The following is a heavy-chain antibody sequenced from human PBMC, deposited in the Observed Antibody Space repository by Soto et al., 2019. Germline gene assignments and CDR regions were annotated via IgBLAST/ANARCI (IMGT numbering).Heavy chain of an antibody. CDR3: AKEAQDIVATITYFCTPPDY. D-gene: IGHD5-12*01. J-gene: IGHJ4*02. CDR1: GFTFSSYG. Sequence: GGSLRLSCAASGFTFSSYGMHWVRQAPGKGLEWVAVISYDGSNKYYADSVKGRFTISRDNSKNTLYLQMNSLRAEDTAVYYCAKEAQDIVATITYFCTPPDYWGQGTLVTVSS. V-gene: IGHV3-30*18. CDR2: ISYDGSNK.